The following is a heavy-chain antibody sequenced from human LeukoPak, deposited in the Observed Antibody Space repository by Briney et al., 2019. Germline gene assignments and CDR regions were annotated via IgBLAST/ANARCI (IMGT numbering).Heavy chain of an antibody. D-gene: IGHD6-6*01. CDR2: ISYDGSNK. CDR3: ARLTQLARGRY. CDR1: GFTFSSYG. J-gene: IGHJ4*02. Sequence: PGGSLRLSCAASGFTFSSYGMHWVRQAPGKGLEWVAVISYDGSNKYYADSVKGRFTVSRDNAENSLYLQMSSLRAEDTAVYYRARLTQLARGRYWGQGTLVTVSS. V-gene: IGHV3-30*03.